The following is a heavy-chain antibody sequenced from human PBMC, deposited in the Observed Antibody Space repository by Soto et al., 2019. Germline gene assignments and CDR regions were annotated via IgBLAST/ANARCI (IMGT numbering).Heavy chain of an antibody. CDR3: ARDDYGDPYPYYYYGMDV. D-gene: IGHD4-17*01. V-gene: IGHV1-69*01. CDR1: GGTFSRYA. J-gene: IGHJ6*02. CDR2: IIPIFGTA. Sequence: QVQLVQSGAEVKKPGSSVKVSCKASGGTFSRYAISWVRQAPGQGLEWMGGIIPIFGTANYAQKFQGRVTITADESTSTAYMELSSLRSEDTAVYYCARDDYGDPYPYYYYGMDVWGQGTTVTVS.